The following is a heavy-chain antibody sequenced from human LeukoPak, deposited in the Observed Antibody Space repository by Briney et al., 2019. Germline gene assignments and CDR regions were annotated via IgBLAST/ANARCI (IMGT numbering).Heavy chain of an antibody. CDR2: ISGSGGST. J-gene: IGHJ3*02. CDR1: GFTFSSYA. Sequence: GGSLRLSCAASGFTFSSYAMSWVRQAPGKGLKWVSAISGSGGSTYYADSVKGRFTISRDNSKNTLYLQMNSLSAEDTAVYYCARDRRESTKPNDAFDIWGQGTMVTVSS. V-gene: IGHV3-23*01. CDR3: ARDRRESTKPNDAFDI. D-gene: IGHD1-1*01.